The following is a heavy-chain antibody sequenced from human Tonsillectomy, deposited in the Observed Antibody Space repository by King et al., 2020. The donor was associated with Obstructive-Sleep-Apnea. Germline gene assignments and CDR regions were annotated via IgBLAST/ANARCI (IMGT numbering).Heavy chain of an antibody. Sequence: QLQESGPGLVKPSETLSLTCSVSGGSISSSSYYWAWIRQPPGKGLEWIGRIYYSGSTYYNPSLKSRLTISVDTSKHQFSLKLSSVTAADTAVYYCARADYYDSAGFDYWGQGTLVTVSS. D-gene: IGHD3-22*01. CDR3: ARADYYDSAGFDY. CDR2: IYYSGST. V-gene: IGHV4-39*07. J-gene: IGHJ4*02. CDR1: GGSISSSSYY.